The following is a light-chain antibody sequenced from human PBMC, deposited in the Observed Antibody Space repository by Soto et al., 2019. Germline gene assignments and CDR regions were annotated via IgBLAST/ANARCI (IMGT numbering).Light chain of an antibody. J-gene: IGLJ3*02. Sequence: QSVLTQPPSASGSPGQSVTISCTGTSSDVGAYNYVSWYQQHAGKAPKLVIHEVTKRPSGVPDRFSGSKSANTASLTVSGLQAEDEADYYCSSFASSNTWVFGVGTKVTVL. CDR3: SSFASSNTWV. CDR2: EVT. V-gene: IGLV2-8*01. CDR1: SSDVGAYNY.